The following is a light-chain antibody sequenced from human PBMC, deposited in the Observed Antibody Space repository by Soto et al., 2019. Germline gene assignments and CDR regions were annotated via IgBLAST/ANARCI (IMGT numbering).Light chain of an antibody. CDR3: AAWDDSLSGVI. CDR1: SSNIGSNY. J-gene: IGLJ2*01. V-gene: IGLV1-47*01. Sequence: QAVVTQPPSASGTPGQRVTLSCSGSSSNIGSNYVYWYQQLPGTAPNLLIYRNDQRPSGVPDRFSGSKSGTSASLAISGLRSEDEADYYCAAWDDSLSGVIFGGGTKLTVL. CDR2: RND.